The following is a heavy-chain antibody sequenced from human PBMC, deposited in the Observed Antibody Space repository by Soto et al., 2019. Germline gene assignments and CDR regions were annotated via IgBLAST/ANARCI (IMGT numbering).Heavy chain of an antibody. CDR3: AKDLDSSGYLYYYYGMDV. CDR1: LFTFRSYA. CDR2: ISYDGSTE. D-gene: IGHD3-22*01. V-gene: IGHV3-30*18. J-gene: IGHJ6*02. Sequence: GGSLKLSFAAPLFTFRSYAMSWVSQDPPAGLKWVAVISYDGSTEYYADSVKGRFTIFIDSSKNTLYLQMNSLRVEYTAVYYCAKDLDSSGYLYYYYGMDVWGQGT.